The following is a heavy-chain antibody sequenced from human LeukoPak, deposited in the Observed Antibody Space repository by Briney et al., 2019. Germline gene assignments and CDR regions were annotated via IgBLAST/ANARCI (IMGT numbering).Heavy chain of an antibody. CDR1: GFTFSSYW. CDR2: INSDGRTT. Sequence: QPGGSLTLSCAASGFTFSSYWMHCVRQAPGKGLVWVSRINSDGRTTTYADSVRGRFTLSRDNAKNTLYLQMNSLRAEDTAVYYCAREYSSWFDYWGQGTLVSVSS. CDR3: AREYSSWFDY. D-gene: IGHD6-6*01. V-gene: IGHV3-74*01. J-gene: IGHJ4*02.